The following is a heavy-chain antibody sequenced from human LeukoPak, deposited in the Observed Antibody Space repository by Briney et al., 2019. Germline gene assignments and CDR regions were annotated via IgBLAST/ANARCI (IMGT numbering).Heavy chain of an antibody. D-gene: IGHD3-9*01. CDR3: ARLKAGYPYHFDY. CDR2: IYYSGST. J-gene: IGHJ4*02. V-gene: IGHV4-59*01. Sequence: SETLSLTCTVSGGSISSYYWSWIRQPPGKGLEWIGYIYYSGSTNYNPSLKSRVTISVDTSKNQFSLKLSSVTAADTAVYYCARLKAGYPYHFDYWGQGTLVTVSS. CDR1: GGSISSYY.